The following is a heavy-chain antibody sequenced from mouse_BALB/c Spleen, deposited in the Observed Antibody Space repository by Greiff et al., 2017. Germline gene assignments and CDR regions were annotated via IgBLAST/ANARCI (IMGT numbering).Heavy chain of an antibody. CDR1: GFSLTSYG. D-gene: IGHD1-1*01. J-gene: IGHJ1*01. CDR3: ASLYGSSPYWYFDV. Sequence: QVQLKESGPGLVAPSQSLSITCTVSGFSLTSYGVHWVRQPPGKGLEWLGVIWAGGSTNYNSALMSRLSISKDNSKSQVFLKMNSLQTDDTAMYYCASLYGSSPYWYFDVWGAGTTVTVSS. CDR2: IWAGGST. V-gene: IGHV2-9*02.